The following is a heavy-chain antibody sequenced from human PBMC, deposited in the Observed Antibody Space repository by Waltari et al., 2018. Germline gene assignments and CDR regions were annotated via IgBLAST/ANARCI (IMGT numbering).Heavy chain of an antibody. CDR2: ISEDETSI. J-gene: IGHJ6*02. V-gene: IGHV3-74*01. CDR1: GFRFSNYW. CDR3: ARLAPRTYRSPVPGRHYYYGMDV. D-gene: IGHD3-10*01. Sequence: EEQLLESGGGLVQPGDSLRLSCAGSGFRFSNYWMNWVRQAPGKGLVWVARISEDETSISYADSVKGRFTSSRDNAKNTVYLQMKRLRVEDTAVYYCARLAPRTYRSPVPGRHYYYGMDVWGQGTTVTVSS.